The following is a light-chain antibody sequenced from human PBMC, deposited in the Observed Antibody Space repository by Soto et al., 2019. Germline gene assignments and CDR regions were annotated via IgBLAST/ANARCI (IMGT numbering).Light chain of an antibody. CDR2: EVS. J-gene: IGLJ1*01. CDR1: SSDVGRYNY. Sequence: QSALTQPRSVSGSPGQSVTISCTGSSSDVGRYNYVSWYQQHPGKAPKLMIYEVSNRPSGISHRFSGSKSGNTASLTISGLRAEDEADYYCSSYTRQYTPSYVFGTGTKVTVL. CDR3: SSYTRQYTPSYV. V-gene: IGLV2-14*01.